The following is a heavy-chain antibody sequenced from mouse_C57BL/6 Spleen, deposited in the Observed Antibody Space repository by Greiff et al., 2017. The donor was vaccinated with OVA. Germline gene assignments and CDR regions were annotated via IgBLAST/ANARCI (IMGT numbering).Heavy chain of an antibody. Sequence: QVQLKQSGAELVKPGASVKISCKASGYAFSSYWMNWVKQRPGKGLEWIGQIYPGDGDTNYNGKFKGKATLTADKSSSTAYMQLSSLTSEDSAVYYCAREDYYGSSYDYYFDYWGQGTTLTVSS. CDR2: IYPGDGDT. D-gene: IGHD1-1*01. CDR3: AREDYYGSSYDYYFDY. J-gene: IGHJ2*01. CDR1: GYAFSSYW. V-gene: IGHV1-80*01.